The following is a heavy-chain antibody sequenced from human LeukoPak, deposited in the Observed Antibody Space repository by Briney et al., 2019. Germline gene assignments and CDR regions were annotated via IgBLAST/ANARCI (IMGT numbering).Heavy chain of an antibody. CDR2: ISWNSGSI. Sequence: PGGSLRLSCAASGFTFDDYAMHWVRQAPGKGLEWVSGISWNSGSIAYADSVKGRFTISRDNAKDSLYLQMNSLRPEDTALYYCAKGVRITMIRGAFDIWGQGTMVTVSS. J-gene: IGHJ3*02. CDR3: AKGVRITMIRGAFDI. CDR1: GFTFDDYA. V-gene: IGHV3-9*01. D-gene: IGHD3-10*01.